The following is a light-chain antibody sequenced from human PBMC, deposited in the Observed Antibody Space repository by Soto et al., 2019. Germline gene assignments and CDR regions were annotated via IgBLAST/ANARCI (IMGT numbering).Light chain of an antibody. Sequence: EIVMTQSPATLSLSPGEGATLSCRASQSVGTNLAWYQQKTAQYPMVVVYGASTRSAGIPARVSSSGSGTEFTLTISGVQSEDSAEYYYQTYDRWPIFGQGTRLEIK. CDR3: QTYDRWPI. J-gene: IGKJ5*01. V-gene: IGKV3-15*01. CDR1: QSVGTN. CDR2: GAS.